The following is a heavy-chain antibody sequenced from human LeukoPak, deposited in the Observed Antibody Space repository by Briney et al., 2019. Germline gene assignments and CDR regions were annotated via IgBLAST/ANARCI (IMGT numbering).Heavy chain of an antibody. J-gene: IGHJ4*02. CDR1: GGSISSGGSY. V-gene: IGHV4-31*03. CDR3: ARVNSSGWLTFFDY. D-gene: IGHD6-19*01. Sequence: PSQTLSLTCTVSGGSISSGGSYWSWIRQHPGKGLEWIGYIYYSGSTYCNPSLKSRVTISVDTSKNPFSLKLSSVTGADTAVYYCARVNSSGWLTFFDYWGQGTLVTVSS. CDR2: IYYSGST.